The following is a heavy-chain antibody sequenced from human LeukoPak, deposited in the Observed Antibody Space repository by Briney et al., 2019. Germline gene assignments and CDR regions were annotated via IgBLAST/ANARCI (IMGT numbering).Heavy chain of an antibody. J-gene: IGHJ4*02. D-gene: IGHD6-13*01. CDR2: ISSSSSYT. CDR3: ARRSSWNLYYFDY. Sequence: GGSLRLSCAASGFTFSDYYMSWIRQAPGTGLEWVSYISSSSSYTNYADSVKGRFTISRDNAKNSLYLQMNSLRAEDTAVYYCARRSSWNLYYFDYWGQGTLVTVSS. V-gene: IGHV3-11*03. CDR1: GFTFSDYY.